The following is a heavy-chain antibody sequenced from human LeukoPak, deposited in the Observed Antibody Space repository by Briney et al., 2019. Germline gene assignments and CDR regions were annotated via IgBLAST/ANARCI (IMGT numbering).Heavy chain of an antibody. V-gene: IGHV3-48*04. CDR3: ARARGSGWCFDY. J-gene: IGHJ4*02. Sequence: GGSLRLSCEVSGFPFTLYNMNWVRQAPGKGLEWLSYISSSTNTIYYADSVKGRFTISRDNAKNSLYLQMNSLRAEDTAVYYCARARGSGWCFDYWGQGTLVTVSS. CDR2: ISSSTNTI. CDR1: GFPFTLYN. D-gene: IGHD6-19*01.